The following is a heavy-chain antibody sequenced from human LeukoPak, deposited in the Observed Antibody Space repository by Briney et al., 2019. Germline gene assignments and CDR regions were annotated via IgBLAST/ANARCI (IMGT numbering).Heavy chain of an antibody. V-gene: IGHV4-34*01. D-gene: IGHD2-2*01. Sequence: PSETLSLTCAVYGGSFSGYYWSWIRQPPGKGLEWIGEINHSGSTNYNPSLKSRVTISVDTSKNQFSLKLSSVTAADTAVYYCARPDDRYQGGFDLWGRGTLVTVSS. J-gene: IGHJ2*01. CDR2: INHSGST. CDR3: ARPDDRYQGGFDL. CDR1: GGSFSGYY.